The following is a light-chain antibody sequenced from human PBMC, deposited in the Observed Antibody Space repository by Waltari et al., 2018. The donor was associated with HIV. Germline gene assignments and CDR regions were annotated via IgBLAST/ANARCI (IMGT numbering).Light chain of an antibody. CDR3: CSYAGSYTWV. CDR2: EVS. J-gene: IGLJ3*02. CDR1: RSDVGGYNF. V-gene: IGLV2-11*01. Sequence: QSALTQPRSVSGSPGQSVTISCTGTRSDVGGYNFFSWYQHHPGKAPKLMIYEVSKWPSGVPDRFSGSKSGNTASLTISGLQAEDDADYYCCSYAGSYTWVFGGGTKLTVL.